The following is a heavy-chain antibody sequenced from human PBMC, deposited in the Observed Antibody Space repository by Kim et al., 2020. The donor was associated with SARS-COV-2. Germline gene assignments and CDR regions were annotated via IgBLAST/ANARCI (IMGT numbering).Heavy chain of an antibody. J-gene: IGHJ6*02. CDR1: GYTFTSYA. CDR2: INAGNGNT. CDR3: ARDPPVVVAATSYYYYGMDV. Sequence: ASVKVSCKASGYTFTSYAMHWVRQAPGQRLEWMGWINAGNGNTKYSQKFQGRVTITRDTSASTAYMELSSLRSEDTAVYYCARDPPVVVAATSYYYYGMDVWGQGTTVTVSS. D-gene: IGHD2-15*01. V-gene: IGHV1-3*01.